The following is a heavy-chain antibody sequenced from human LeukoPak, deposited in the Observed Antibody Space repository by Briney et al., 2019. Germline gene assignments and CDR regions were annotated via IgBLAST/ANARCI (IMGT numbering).Heavy chain of an antibody. Sequence: ASVKVSCKASGYTFTSYDINWVRQATGQGLEWMGWMNPNSGNTGYAQKFQGRVTITRNTSISTAYMELSSLRSEDTAVYYCARPRGYYDSVDYWGQGTLVTVSS. CDR2: MNPNSGNT. CDR1: GYTFTSYD. J-gene: IGHJ4*02. D-gene: IGHD3-22*01. V-gene: IGHV1-8*03. CDR3: ARPRGYYDSVDY.